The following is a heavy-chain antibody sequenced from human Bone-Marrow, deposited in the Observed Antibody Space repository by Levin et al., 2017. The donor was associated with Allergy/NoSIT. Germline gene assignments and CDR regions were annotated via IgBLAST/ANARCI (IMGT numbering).Heavy chain of an antibody. D-gene: IGHD2-15*01. Sequence: GGSLRLSCAASGFSFSSYEMIWVRQAPGRGLEWLSYIANSGSTIHYADSVRGRFTISRDNAKNSLYLQMNSLRADDTAVYYCAGKVGNCGGGTWCAFDVWGQGTMVTVSS. CDR1: GFSFSSYE. J-gene: IGHJ3*01. CDR3: AGKVGNCGGGTWCAFDV. V-gene: IGHV3-48*03. CDR2: IANSGSTI.